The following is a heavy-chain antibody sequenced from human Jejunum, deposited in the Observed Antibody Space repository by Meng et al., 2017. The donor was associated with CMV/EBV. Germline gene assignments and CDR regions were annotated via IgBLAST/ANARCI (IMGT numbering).Heavy chain of an antibody. CDR1: GFTLGSHG. Sequence: TGFTLGSHGMEWVRQAPGKGLEWVAFIRNDGMNKYYADSVKGRFTISRDNSKNTLYLQMDSLRTEDTAIYFCAKRQRTSLYYYGMDVWGQGTTVTVSS. CDR2: IRNDGMNK. CDR3: AKRQRTSLYYYGMDV. J-gene: IGHJ6*02. V-gene: IGHV3-30*02. D-gene: IGHD2-2*01.